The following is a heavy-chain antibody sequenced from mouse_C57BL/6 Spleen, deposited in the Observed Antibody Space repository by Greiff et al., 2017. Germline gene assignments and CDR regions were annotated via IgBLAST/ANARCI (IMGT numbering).Heavy chain of an antibody. CDR2: IRSKSNNYAT. V-gene: IGHV10-1*01. Sequence: GGGLVQPKGSLKLSCAASGFSFNTYAMNWVRQAPGKGLEWVARIRSKSNNYATYYAESVKDRFTISRDDSESMLYLQMNNLKTEDTAMYYCVRHDWEGDWYFDVWGTGTTVTVSS. J-gene: IGHJ1*03. CDR3: VRHDWEGDWYFDV. D-gene: IGHD4-1*01. CDR1: GFSFNTYA.